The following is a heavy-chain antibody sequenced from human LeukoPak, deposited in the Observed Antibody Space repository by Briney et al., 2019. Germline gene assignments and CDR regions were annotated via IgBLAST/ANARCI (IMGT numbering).Heavy chain of an antibody. D-gene: IGHD6-13*01. Sequence: PGGSLRLSCAASGFTFSSYGMHWVRQAPGKGLEWVAVIWYDGSNKYYADSVKGRFTISRDNSKNTLYLQMNSLRAEDTAVYYCAKDRVTRSSWYFRYYFDYWGQGTLVTVSS. CDR3: AKDRVTRSSWYFRYYFDY. CDR1: GFTFSSYG. J-gene: IGHJ4*02. V-gene: IGHV3-33*06. CDR2: IWYDGSNK.